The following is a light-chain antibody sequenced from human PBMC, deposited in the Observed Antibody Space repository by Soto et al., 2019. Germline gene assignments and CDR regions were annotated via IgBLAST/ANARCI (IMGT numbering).Light chain of an antibody. CDR1: SSDVGSYNL. J-gene: IGLJ1*01. V-gene: IGLV2-23*02. CDR3: CSYAGSSTFPYV. CDR2: EVS. Sequence: QSALTQPASVSGSPGQSITISCTGTSSDVGSYNLVSWYQQHPGKAPKLMIYEVSKRPSGVSNRFSGSKSGNTASLTISGLQAEDEAHYYCCSYAGSSTFPYVFGTGTKLTVL.